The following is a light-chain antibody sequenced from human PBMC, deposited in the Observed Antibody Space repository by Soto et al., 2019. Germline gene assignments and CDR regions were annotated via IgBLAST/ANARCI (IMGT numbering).Light chain of an antibody. V-gene: IGLV2-14*03. CDR2: GVS. Sequence: QSALTQPASVSGSPGQSITISCTGTSSDIGAHNYVSWYQQHPGKAPKLMIYGVSDRPSGVSTRFSGSKSANTASLTISGLQAEDEADYYCRSYTSSTSLELFGGGTKLTVL. CDR3: RSYTSSTSLEL. CDR1: SSDIGAHNY. J-gene: IGLJ2*01.